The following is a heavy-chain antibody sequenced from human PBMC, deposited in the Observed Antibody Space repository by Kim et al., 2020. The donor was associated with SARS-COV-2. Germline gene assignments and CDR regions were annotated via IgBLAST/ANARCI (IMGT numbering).Heavy chain of an antibody. CDR1: GFTFTSSA. D-gene: IGHD3-3*01. J-gene: IGHJ4*02. CDR3: AAVRYDFWSGYYTGSHYFDY. V-gene: IGHV1-58*02. CDR2: IVVGSGNT. Sequence: SVKVSCKASGFTFTSSAMQWVRQARGQRLEWIGWIVVGSGNTNYAQKFQERVTITRDMSTSTAYMELSSLRSEDTAVYYCAAVRYDFWSGYYTGSHYFDYWGQGTLVTVSS.